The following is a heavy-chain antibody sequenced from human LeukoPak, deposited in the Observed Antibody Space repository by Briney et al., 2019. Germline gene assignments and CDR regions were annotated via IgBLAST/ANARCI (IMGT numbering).Heavy chain of an antibody. CDR1: GFTLSLYG. V-gene: IGHV3-48*01. J-gene: IGHJ4*02. CDR2: ISASSSGI. D-gene: IGHD6-6*01. CDR3: VRDPSSVRLPFGS. Sequence: GGSLRLSCAVSGFTLSLYGMNWVRPAPGKGLEWISHISASSSGIFYADSVKGRFITSRDNTRSSLYLQMNSLRAEDTAVYYCVRDPSSVRLPFGSWGQGTLVTVSS.